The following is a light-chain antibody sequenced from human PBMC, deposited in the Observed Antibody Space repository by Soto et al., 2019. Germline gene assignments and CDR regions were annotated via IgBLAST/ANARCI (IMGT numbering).Light chain of an antibody. CDR1: QSISSW. V-gene: IGKV1-5*03. Sequence: DVRVYQSLATVSASVRDRVTITCRASQSISSWLAWYQQKPGKAPKLLIYKASSLESGVPSRFSGSGSGTEFTLTISILQPDDFATYYCQHYTSYSWTFGQGTKVDIK. CDR2: KAS. J-gene: IGKJ1*01. CDR3: QHYTSYSWT.